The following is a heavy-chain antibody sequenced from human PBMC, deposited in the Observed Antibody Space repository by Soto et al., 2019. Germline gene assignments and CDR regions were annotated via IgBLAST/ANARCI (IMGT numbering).Heavy chain of an antibody. CDR2: ISYDGSNK. J-gene: IGHJ4*02. Sequence: ESVGGVVQPGRSLRLSCAASGFTFSSYGMHWVRQAPGKGLEWVAVISYDGSNKYYADSVKGRFTISRDNSKNTLYLQMNSLRAEDTAVYYCAKARRAVAGTSDYWGQGTLVTVSS. CDR3: AKARRAVAGTSDY. V-gene: IGHV3-30*18. CDR1: GFTFSSYG. D-gene: IGHD6-19*01.